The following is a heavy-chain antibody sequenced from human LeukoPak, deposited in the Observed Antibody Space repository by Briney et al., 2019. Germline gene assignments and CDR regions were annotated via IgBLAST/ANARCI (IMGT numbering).Heavy chain of an antibody. D-gene: IGHD3-16*02. CDR2: IFYIGST. CDR1: GGSISSGDYY. V-gene: IGHV4-30-4*01. Sequence: SETLSLTCTVSGGSISSGDYYWSWIRQPPGKGLEWIGYIFYIGSTYYNPSLKSRVTISVDTSKNQFSLKLSSVTAADTAVYYCAREPIWGSYRYDYWGQGTLVTVSS. J-gene: IGHJ4*02. CDR3: AREPIWGSYRYDY.